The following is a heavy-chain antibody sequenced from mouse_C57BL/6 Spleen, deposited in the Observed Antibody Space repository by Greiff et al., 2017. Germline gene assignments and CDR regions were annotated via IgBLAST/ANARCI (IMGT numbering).Heavy chain of an antibody. D-gene: IGHD1-1*01. CDR2: ISYSGST. CDR3: ARDGSGGGYFDY. CDR1: GYSITSGYD. V-gene: IGHV3-1*01. Sequence: EVKLQESGPGMVKPSQSLSLTCTVTGYSITSGYDWHWIRHFPGNKLEWMGYISYSGSTNYNPSPKSRISITHDTSKNHFFLKLNSVTTEDTATYYCARDGSGGGYFDYWGQGTTLTVSS. J-gene: IGHJ2*01.